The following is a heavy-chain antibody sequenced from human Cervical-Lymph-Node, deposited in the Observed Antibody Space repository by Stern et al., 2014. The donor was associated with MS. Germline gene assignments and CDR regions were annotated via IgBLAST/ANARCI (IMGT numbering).Heavy chain of an antibody. CDR3: AREVAGHRLGMMDV. CDR2: INPSGGSA. J-gene: IGHJ6*02. CDR1: GYTFTNYY. V-gene: IGHV1-46*01. Sequence: QVQLVESGAEVKKPGASVKVSCKASGYTFTNYYMHWVRQTPGQGPEWLGIINPSGGSASYAQKFQGRVTMTRDTSTSTVYMELSSLGSEDTAVYYCAREVAGHRLGMMDVWGQGTTVTVSS. D-gene: IGHD6-19*01.